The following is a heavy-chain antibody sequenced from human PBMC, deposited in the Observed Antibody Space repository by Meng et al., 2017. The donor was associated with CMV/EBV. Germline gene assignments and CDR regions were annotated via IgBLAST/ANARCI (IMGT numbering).Heavy chain of an antibody. CDR3: ARDQGY. J-gene: IGHJ4*02. CDR2: ISYDGSNK. CDR1: GFTFSSYA. V-gene: IGHV3-30-3*01. Sequence: RGSLRLSCAASGFTFSSYAMHWVRQAPGKGLEWVAVISYDGSNKYYADSVKGRFTISRDNSKNTLYLQMNSLRAEDTAVYYCARDQGYWGQGTLVTVSS.